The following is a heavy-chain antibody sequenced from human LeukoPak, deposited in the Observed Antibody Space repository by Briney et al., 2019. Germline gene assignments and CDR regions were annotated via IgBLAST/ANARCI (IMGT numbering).Heavy chain of an antibody. Sequence: VATVKVSCKASGCTFTDYYIHWVRQAPGQGLEWMGWISPNSGGTNYAQKFQGRVTMTRDTSITTAYMELSGLRSDDTAVYYCARHGYCGNPRCYPDYYYIDVWGKGTKVTVSS. V-gene: IGHV1-2*02. CDR3: ARHGYCGNPRCYPDYYYIDV. D-gene: IGHD2-2*03. CDR1: GCTFTDYY. CDR2: ISPNSGGT. J-gene: IGHJ6*03.